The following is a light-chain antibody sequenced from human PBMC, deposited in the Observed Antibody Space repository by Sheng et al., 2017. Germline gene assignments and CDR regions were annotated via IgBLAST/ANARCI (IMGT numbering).Light chain of an antibody. CDR1: QSLSVNY. J-gene: IGKJ4*01. Sequence: EIVLTQSPGTLSLSPGERATLSCRTSQSLSVNYLAWYQQKPGQSPRLLIYDASNRATGIPARFSGSGSGTDFTLTISSLEPEDFAVYYCQQRSNWPRLTFGGGTKVEIK. CDR2: DAS. V-gene: IGKV3-11*01. CDR3: QQRSNWPRLT.